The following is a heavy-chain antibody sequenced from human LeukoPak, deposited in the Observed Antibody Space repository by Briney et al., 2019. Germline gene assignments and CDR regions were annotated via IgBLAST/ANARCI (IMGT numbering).Heavy chain of an antibody. V-gene: IGHV1-2*02. CDR3: ARGTAAGTAPRDY. J-gene: IGHJ4*02. Sequence: ASVKVSCKAFGYTFTGYYMHWVRQAPGQGLEWMGWINPNSGGTNYAQKFQGRVTMTRDTSISTAYMELSRLRSDDTAVYYCARGTAAGTAPRDYWGQGTLVTVSS. CDR2: INPNSGGT. CDR1: GYTFTGYY. D-gene: IGHD6-13*01.